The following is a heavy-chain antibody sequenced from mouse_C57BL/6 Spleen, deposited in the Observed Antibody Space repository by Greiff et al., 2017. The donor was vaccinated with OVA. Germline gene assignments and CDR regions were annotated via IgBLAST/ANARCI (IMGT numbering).Heavy chain of an antibody. CDR1: GYTFTSYW. V-gene: IGHV1-50*01. Sequence: QVQLKQPGAELVKPGASVKLSCKASGYTFTSYWMQWVKQRPGQGLEWIGEIDPSDSYTNYNQKFKGKATLTVDTSSSTAYMQLSSLTSEDSAVYYCARGEAGPLHFDYWGQGTTLTVSS. CDR3: ARGEAGPLHFDY. D-gene: IGHD3-2*02. CDR2: IDPSDSYT. J-gene: IGHJ2*01.